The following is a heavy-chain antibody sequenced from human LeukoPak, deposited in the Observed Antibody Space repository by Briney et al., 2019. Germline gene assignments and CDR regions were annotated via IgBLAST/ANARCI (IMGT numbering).Heavy chain of an antibody. Sequence: GGSLRLSCAASGFTFSSYAMDWVRQAPGKGLEWVAVISYDGSNKYYADSVKGRFTISRDNSKNTLYLQMDSLRAEDTAVYYCARDESLGDYWGQGTLVTVSS. CDR1: GFTFSSYA. V-gene: IGHV3-30*04. CDR2: ISYDGSNK. CDR3: ARDESLGDY. J-gene: IGHJ4*02.